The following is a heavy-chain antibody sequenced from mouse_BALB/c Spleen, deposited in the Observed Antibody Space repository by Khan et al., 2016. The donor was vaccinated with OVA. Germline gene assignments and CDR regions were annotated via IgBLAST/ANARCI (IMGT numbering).Heavy chain of an antibody. CDR3: ASLLAGYFAY. D-gene: IGHD1-1*01. V-gene: IGHV5-6*01. Sequence: EVELVESGGGLVKPGGSLKLSCAASGFTFSSYSMSWVRQTPDKRLEWVATISSGGDYTYYSDTVKGRFTISRDNAKNTLYLQMSILKSEDTAMYYCASLLAGYFAYWGQGTLVTVSA. CDR1: GFTFSSYS. CDR2: ISSGGDYT. J-gene: IGHJ3*01.